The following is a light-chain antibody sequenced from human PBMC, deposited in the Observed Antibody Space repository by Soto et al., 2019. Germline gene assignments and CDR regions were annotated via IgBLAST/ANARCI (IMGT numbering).Light chain of an antibody. CDR2: HAS. CDR3: QQYDSWPRT. J-gene: IGKJ1*01. CDR1: QRVGVN. V-gene: IGKV3-15*01. Sequence: EIVMTQSPASLSVSPGETATLSCRASQRVGVNLAWYQQKPGQASRLLIYHASTRATGVPARFSGSGSGTDFTLTISSLQSEDIAFFYCQQYDSWPRTFGQGTKVEIK.